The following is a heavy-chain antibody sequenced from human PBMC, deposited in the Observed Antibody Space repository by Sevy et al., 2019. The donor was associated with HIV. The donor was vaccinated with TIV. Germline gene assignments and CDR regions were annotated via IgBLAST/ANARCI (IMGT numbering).Heavy chain of an antibody. CDR2: IYSGGST. V-gene: IGHV3-53*01. Sequence: GGSLRLSCSASGFPVSSNYMGWVRQAPGKGLEWVSGIYSGGSTYYADSVKGRFTISRDKSKNKLYLQMNSLRTEDTAVDYCARGRGGSGTSWGQGTLVTASS. CDR1: GFPVSSNY. D-gene: IGHD3-10*01. J-gene: IGHJ5*02. CDR3: ARGRGGSGTS.